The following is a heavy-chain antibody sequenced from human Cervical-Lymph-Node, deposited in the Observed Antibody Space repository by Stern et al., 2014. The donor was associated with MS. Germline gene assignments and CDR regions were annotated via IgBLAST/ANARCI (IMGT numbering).Heavy chain of an antibody. Sequence: VQLVESGAEVKKTGASVKVSCKASGYTFTTFDITWVRQATGQGLEWMGWMNPKSGDTGYAQKFQGRVTMTRNTSISTAYMELSSLRSEDTAVYYCARGRIQYYDSSGYYAWFDYWGQGNLVTVSS. CDR3: ARGRIQYYDSSGYYAWFDY. CDR2: MNPKSGDT. CDR1: GYTFTTFD. J-gene: IGHJ4*02. D-gene: IGHD3-22*01. V-gene: IGHV1-8*01.